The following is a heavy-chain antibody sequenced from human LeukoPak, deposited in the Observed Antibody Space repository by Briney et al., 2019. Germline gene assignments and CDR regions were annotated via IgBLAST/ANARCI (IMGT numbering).Heavy chain of an antibody. D-gene: IGHD3-10*01. CDR1: GGSFSGYY. CDR3: ARSSRWFGELKRFDP. Sequence: PSETLSLTCAVYGGSFSGYYWSWIRQPPGKGLEWIGEINHSGSTNYNPSLKSRVTISVDTSKNQFSLKLSSMTAADTAVYYCARSSRWFGELKRFDPWGQGTLVTVSS. CDR2: INHSGST. J-gene: IGHJ5*02. V-gene: IGHV4-34*01.